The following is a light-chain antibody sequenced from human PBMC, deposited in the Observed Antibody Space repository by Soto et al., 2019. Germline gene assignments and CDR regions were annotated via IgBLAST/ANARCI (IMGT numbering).Light chain of an antibody. CDR1: QGISSY. Sequence: IQLTHSPSSLSAFVGDRVNITCRASQGISSYLAWYQQKPGKAPTLLIYAASTLQSGVPSRFRGSGSGTDFTLTISSQQAEDFATYYCQQPNTSPLTFGGGTKVEIK. J-gene: IGKJ4*01. CDR2: AAS. CDR3: QQPNTSPLT. V-gene: IGKV1-9*01.